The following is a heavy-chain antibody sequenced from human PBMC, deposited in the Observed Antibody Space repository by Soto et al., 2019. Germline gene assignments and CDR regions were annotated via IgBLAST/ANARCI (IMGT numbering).Heavy chain of an antibody. J-gene: IGHJ4*02. Sequence: EVQLVESGGGLVQPGGSLRLSCVVSEFTFSSSWMDWVRQGPGKGLVWVSRINSDGSSTNYADSVKGRFTTSRDNAKNMLYLQMNSLRAEATALYYCVTGWSDYWGQGTLVTVSS. CDR1: EFTFSSSW. CDR3: VTGWSDY. D-gene: IGHD2-15*01. V-gene: IGHV3-74*01. CDR2: INSDGSST.